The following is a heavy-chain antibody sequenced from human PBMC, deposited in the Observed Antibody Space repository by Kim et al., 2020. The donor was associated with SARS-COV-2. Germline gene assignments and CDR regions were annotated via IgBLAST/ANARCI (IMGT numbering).Heavy chain of an antibody. CDR1: GYTFTGYY. D-gene: IGHD3-10*01. CDR3: ARDSITMVRGVIMPPPYYYYYYMDV. J-gene: IGHJ6*03. CDR2: INPNSGGT. Sequence: ASVKVSCKASGYTFTGYYMHWVRQAPGQGLEWMGWINPNSGGTNYAQKFQGRVTMTRDTSISTAYMELSRLRSDDTAVYYCARDSITMVRGVIMPPPYYYYYYMDVWGKGTTVTVSS. V-gene: IGHV1-2*02.